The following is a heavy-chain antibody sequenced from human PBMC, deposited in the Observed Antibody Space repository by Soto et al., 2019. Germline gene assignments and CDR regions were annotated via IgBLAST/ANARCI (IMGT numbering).Heavy chain of an antibody. CDR1: GFTFSSYS. J-gene: IGHJ4*02. V-gene: IGHV3-21*01. CDR2: ISSSSSYI. Sequence: GGSLRLSCAASGFTFSSYSMNWVRQAPGKGLEWVSSISSSSSYIYYADSVKGRFTISRDNAKNSLYLQMNSLRAEDTAVDYCARDLRISSSSDDYWGQGTLVTVSS. CDR3: ARDLRISSSSDDY. D-gene: IGHD6-6*01.